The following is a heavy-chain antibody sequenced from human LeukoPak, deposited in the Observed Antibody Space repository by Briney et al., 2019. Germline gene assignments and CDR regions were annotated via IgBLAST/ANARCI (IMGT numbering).Heavy chain of an antibody. CDR2: IWYDGNKK. Sequence: PGASLRLSCAASGFTFSSYAMSWVRQAPGKGLEWVAVIWYDGNKKYYADSVKGRFTISRDNSKNTLYLQMNSLGAEDTAVYYCARGQLLFDYWGQGTLVTVSS. CDR3: ARGQLLFDY. D-gene: IGHD2-2*01. J-gene: IGHJ4*02. V-gene: IGHV3-33*08. CDR1: GFTFSSYA.